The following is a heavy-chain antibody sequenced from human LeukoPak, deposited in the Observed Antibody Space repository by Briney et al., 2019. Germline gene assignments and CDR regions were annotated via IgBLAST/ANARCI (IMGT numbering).Heavy chain of an antibody. D-gene: IGHD3-10*01. CDR3: ARERESYGSGSYYNLNWFDP. V-gene: IGHV3-11*01. J-gene: IGHJ5*02. Sequence: GGSLRLSCAASGFIFSDYYMSWIRQAPGKGLEWVSYISSSGSTIYYADSVKGRFTTSRDNAKNSLYLQMNSLRAEDTAVYYCARERESYGSGSYYNLNWFDPWGQGTLVTVSS. CDR1: GFIFSDYY. CDR2: ISSSGSTI.